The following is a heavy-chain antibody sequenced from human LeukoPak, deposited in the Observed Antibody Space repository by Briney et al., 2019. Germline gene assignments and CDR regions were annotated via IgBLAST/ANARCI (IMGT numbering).Heavy chain of an antibody. CDR1: GFTFNNYA. V-gene: IGHV3-23*01. CDR3: AKDGLHAFDI. CDR2: ISGSGGST. Sequence: GGSLRLSCAASGFTFNNYAMSWVRQAPGKGLEWVSAISGSGGSTYYADSVKGRFTISRDNSKNTLYLQMNSLRAEDTAVYYCAKDGLHAFDIWGQGTMVTVSS. J-gene: IGHJ3*02.